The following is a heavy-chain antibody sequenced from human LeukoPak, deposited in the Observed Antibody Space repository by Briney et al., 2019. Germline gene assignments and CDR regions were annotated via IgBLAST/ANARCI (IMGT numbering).Heavy chain of an antibody. D-gene: IGHD3-22*01. CDR1: GGSISSSSYY. CDR3: ASSYYYDSSGYPN. Sequence: MPSETLSLTCTVSGGSISSSSYYWGWIRQPPGKGLEWIGSIYYSGSTYYNPSLKSRVTISVDTSKNQFSLKLSSVTAADTAVYYCASSYYYDSSGYPNWGQGTLVTASS. CDR2: IYYSGST. J-gene: IGHJ4*02. V-gene: IGHV4-39*07.